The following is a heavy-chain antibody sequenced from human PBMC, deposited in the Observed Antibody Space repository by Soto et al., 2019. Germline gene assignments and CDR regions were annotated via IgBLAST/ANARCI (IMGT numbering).Heavy chain of an antibody. D-gene: IGHD2-21*01. Sequence: ASVKVSCKASGYTFTGYYMHWVRQAPGQGLEWMGIINPSGGSTSYAQKFQGRVTMTRDTSTSTVYMELSSLRSEDTAVYYCARDQPIRDYGMDVWGQGTTVTVSS. CDR3: ARDQPIRDYGMDV. J-gene: IGHJ6*02. V-gene: IGHV1-46*01. CDR2: INPSGGST. CDR1: GYTFTGYY.